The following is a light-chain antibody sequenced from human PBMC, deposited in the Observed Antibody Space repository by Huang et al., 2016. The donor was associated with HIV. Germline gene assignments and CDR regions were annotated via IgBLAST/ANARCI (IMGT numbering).Light chain of an antibody. V-gene: IGKV4-1*01. CDR2: WDF. Sequence: DIVMTQSPDSLAVSLGERATINCKSSQTILYNSNNKNSLGWFQQKPGQPPKLLIYWDFSRQSGVPERFSGSGSGTDFTLTISSLQAEDVAVYYCQQYHTIPYTFGQGTKLEIK. CDR3: QQYHTIPYT. J-gene: IGKJ2*01. CDR1: QTILYNSNNKNS.